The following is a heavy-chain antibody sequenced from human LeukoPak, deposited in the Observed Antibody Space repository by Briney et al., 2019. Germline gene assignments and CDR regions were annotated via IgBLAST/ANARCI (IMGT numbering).Heavy chain of an antibody. J-gene: IGHJ4*02. CDR3: ARAAMTTVTTDYFDY. CDR1: GFTFSSYA. Sequence: GRSLRLSCAAPGFTFSSYAMHWVRQAPGKGLEWVAVISYDGSNKYYADSVKGRFTISRDNSKNTLYLQMNSLRAEDTAVYYCARAAMTTVTTDYFDYWGQGTLVTVSS. V-gene: IGHV3-30*04. CDR2: ISYDGSNK. D-gene: IGHD4-17*01.